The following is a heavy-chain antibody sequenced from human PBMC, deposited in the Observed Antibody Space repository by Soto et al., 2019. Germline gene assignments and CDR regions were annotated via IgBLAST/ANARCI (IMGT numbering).Heavy chain of an antibody. CDR1: GGSISSGGYS. V-gene: IGHV4-30-2*01. D-gene: IGHD4-17*01. Sequence: SETLSLTCAVSGGSISSGGYSWSWIRQPPGKGLEWIGYIYHSGSTYYNPSLKSRVTISVDRSKNQFSLKLSSVTAADTAVYYCARDSAYGGNSRVGAFDIWGQGTMVTVSS. CDR3: ARDSAYGGNSRVGAFDI. CDR2: IYHSGST. J-gene: IGHJ3*02.